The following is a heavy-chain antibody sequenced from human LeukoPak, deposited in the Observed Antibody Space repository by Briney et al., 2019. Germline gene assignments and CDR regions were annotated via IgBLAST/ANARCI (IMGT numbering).Heavy chain of an antibody. CDR1: CGSISSYY. CDR3: ARGRSSMVRGYYYYYMDV. J-gene: IGHJ6*03. D-gene: IGHD3-10*01. Sequence: SETLSFTCTVSCGSISSYYWSWIRQPPGKGLEWIGHIYYSGSTNYNPSLKSRVTISVDTSKNQFSLKLSSVTAADTAVYYCARGRSSMVRGYYYYYMDVWGKGTTVTISS. CDR2: IYYSGST. V-gene: IGHV4-59*01.